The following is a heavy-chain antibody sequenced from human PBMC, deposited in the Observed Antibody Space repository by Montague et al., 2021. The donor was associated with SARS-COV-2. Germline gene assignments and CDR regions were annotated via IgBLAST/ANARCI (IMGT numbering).Heavy chain of an antibody. CDR2: INHSGST. CDR3: ARGTKRLFTYDYDSSGYASDY. J-gene: IGHJ4*02. D-gene: IGHD3-22*01. V-gene: IGHV4-34*01. CDR1: GGSFSGYY. Sequence: SETLSLTCAVYGGSFSGYYWSWIRQPPGKGLELIGEINHSGSTKYNPSLKSRVTISVDTSKNQFSLKLSSVTAADTAVYYCARGTKRLFTYDYDSSGYASDYWGQGTLVTVSS.